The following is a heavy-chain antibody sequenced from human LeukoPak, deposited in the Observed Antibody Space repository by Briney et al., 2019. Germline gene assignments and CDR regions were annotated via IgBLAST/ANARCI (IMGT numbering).Heavy chain of an antibody. CDR2: INHSGST. Sequence: SATLSLTCAVYGGSFSGYYWSWIRQPPGKGLEWIGEINHSGSTNYSPSLKSRVTISVDTSKNQFSLKLSSVTAADTAVYYCAGASYDSSGVHWGQGTLVTVSS. CDR1: GGSFSGYY. J-gene: IGHJ4*02. CDR3: AGASYDSSGVH. D-gene: IGHD3-22*01. V-gene: IGHV4-34*01.